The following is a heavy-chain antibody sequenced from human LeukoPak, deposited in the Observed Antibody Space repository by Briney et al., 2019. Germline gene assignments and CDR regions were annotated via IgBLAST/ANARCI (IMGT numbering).Heavy chain of an antibody. V-gene: IGHV3-21*01. CDR3: ARSGDTAMATNDY. CDR1: GFTFSSYS. D-gene: IGHD5-18*01. CDR2: ISSSSSYI. J-gene: IGHJ4*02. Sequence: GGSLKLSCAASGFTFSSYSMNWVRQAPGKGLEWVSSISSSSSYIYYADSVKGRFTISRDNAKNSLYLQMNSLRAEDTAVYYCARSGDTAMATNDYWGQGTLVTVSS.